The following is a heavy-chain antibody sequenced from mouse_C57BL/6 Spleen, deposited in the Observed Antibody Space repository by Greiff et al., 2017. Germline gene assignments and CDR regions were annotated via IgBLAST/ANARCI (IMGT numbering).Heavy chain of an antibody. Sequence: EVKLVESGGGLVKPGGSLKLSCAASGFTFSSYAMSWVRQTPEKRLEWVATISDGGSYTYYPDNVKGRFTISRDNAKNNLYLQMSHLKSEDTAMYYCAREENNYFSFDYWGQGTTLTVSS. CDR2: ISDGGSYT. CDR3: AREENNYFSFDY. D-gene: IGHD5-2*01. J-gene: IGHJ2*01. V-gene: IGHV5-4*01. CDR1: GFTFSSYA.